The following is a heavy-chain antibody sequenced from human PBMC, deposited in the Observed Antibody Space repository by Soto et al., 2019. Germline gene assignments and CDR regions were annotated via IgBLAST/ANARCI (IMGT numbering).Heavy chain of an antibody. D-gene: IGHD3-22*01. CDR3: ARRRITMIVVVFDAFDI. CDR2: IYHSGST. V-gene: IGHV4-4*02. Sequence: QVQLQESGPGLVKPSGTLSLTCAVSGGSISSSYWWSWVRQPPGKGLEWIGEIYHSGSTNYNPSLKRTVTISVDKSKNQFSLKLSSVTAADTAVYYCARRRITMIVVVFDAFDIWGQGTMVTVSS. CDR1: GGSISSSYW. J-gene: IGHJ3*02.